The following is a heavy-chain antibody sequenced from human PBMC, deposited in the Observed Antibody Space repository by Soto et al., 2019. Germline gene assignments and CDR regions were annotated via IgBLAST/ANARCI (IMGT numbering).Heavy chain of an antibody. CDR2: IRSKDNSYAT. CDR1: GFEFSGST. J-gene: IGHJ6*02. CDR3: FRENYFSYHGMDV. Sequence: GGSLRLSCTGSGFEFSGSTIHWVRQASGKGLECVGRIRSKDNSYATAYAVSVKGRFFISRDDSKTTAYLQMNSLKIDDTAVYYCFRENYFSYHGMDVWGQGTTVTVYS. V-gene: IGHV3-73*01.